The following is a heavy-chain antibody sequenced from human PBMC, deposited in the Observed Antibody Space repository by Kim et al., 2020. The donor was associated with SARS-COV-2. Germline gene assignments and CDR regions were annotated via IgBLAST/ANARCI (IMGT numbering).Heavy chain of an antibody. CDR1: GGSISSYY. CDR2: IYYSGST. CDR3: AREGTGDAFDI. J-gene: IGHJ3*02. D-gene: IGHD3-10*01. V-gene: IGHV4-59*01. Sequence: SETLSLTCTVSGGSISSYYWSWIRQPPGKGLEWIGYIYYSGSTNYNPSLKSRVTISVDTSKNQFSLKLSSVTAADTAVYYCAREGTGDAFDIWGQGTMVTVSS.